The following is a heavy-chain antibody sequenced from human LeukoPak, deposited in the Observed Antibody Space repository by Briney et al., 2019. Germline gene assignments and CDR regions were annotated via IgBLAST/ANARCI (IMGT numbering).Heavy chain of an antibody. J-gene: IGHJ4*02. Sequence: PGGSLRLSCAASGFTFISYWMHWVRQAPGKGLVWVSRINGYGSSTDFADSVKGRFTISRDNAKNSLYLQMNSLRAEDTAVYYCARAQFDVDSSSHFDYWGQGTLVTVSS. CDR1: GFTFISYW. CDR2: INGYGSST. V-gene: IGHV3-74*01. D-gene: IGHD6-6*01. CDR3: ARAQFDVDSSSHFDY.